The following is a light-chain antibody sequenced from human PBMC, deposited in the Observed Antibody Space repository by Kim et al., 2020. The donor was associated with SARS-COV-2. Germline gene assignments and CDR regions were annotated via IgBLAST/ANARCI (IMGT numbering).Light chain of an antibody. J-gene: IGKJ4*01. CDR1: QCVSSNY. CDR2: GAS. V-gene: IGKV3-20*01. CDR3: QQYGSSPR. Sequence: LSPGERAPLSCRARQCVSSNYLAWYQQKPGQTPRLLIYGASSRATGIPDRFSGSGSGTDFTLTIIRLEPEDFAVYYCQQYGSSPRFGGGTKVDIK.